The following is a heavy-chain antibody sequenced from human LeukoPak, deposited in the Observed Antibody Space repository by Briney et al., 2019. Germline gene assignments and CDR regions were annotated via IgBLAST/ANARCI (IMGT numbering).Heavy chain of an antibody. CDR3: ASEHI. J-gene: IGHJ3*02. V-gene: IGHV3-74*01. CDR1: GFTFTNEW. Sequence: GGSLRLSCAASGFTFTNEWMHWVRQAPGKGLVWVSGINTDGRSTYYADSVKGRFTISRDNAKNTLYLQMNSLRVEDAAVYYCASEHIWGQGTMVTVSS. CDR2: INTDGRST.